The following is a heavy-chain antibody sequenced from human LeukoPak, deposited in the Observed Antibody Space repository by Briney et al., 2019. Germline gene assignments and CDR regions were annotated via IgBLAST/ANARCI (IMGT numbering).Heavy chain of an antibody. CDR2: INPNSGGT. D-gene: IGHD1-26*01. CDR3: ASALQGRPSDFDY. J-gene: IGHJ4*02. CDR1: GYTFTVYY. Sequence: ASVTVSCKASGYTFTVYYMHWVRQAPGQGLEWMGWINPNSGGTNYAQKFQGRVTMTRDTSISTAYMELSRLRSDDTAVYYCASALQGRPSDFDYWGQGTLVTVSS. V-gene: IGHV1-2*02.